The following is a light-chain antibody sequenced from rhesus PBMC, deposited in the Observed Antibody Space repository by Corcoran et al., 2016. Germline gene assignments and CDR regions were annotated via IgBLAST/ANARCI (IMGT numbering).Light chain of an antibody. J-gene: IGKJ4*01. CDR1: QGINKE. V-gene: IGKV1-94*01. CDR2: AAS. CDR3: LQDYTTPLT. Sequence: DIQMTQSPSSLSASVGDRVTVTCRASQGINKELSWYQQKPVKAPPLLIYAASSWQTGVSSRFSGSGSGTDFTLTISSLQPEDVSTYCCLQDYTTPLTFGGETKVEIK.